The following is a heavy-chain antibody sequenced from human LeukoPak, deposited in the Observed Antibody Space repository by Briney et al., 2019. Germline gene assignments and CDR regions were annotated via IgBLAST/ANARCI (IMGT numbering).Heavy chain of an antibody. CDR1: GFTFSSYW. CDR2: IKQDGNEK. D-gene: IGHD4-17*01. CDR3: GKDPNGDYIGAFDF. J-gene: IGHJ3*01. V-gene: IGHV3-7*03. Sequence: GGSLRLSCAASGFTFSSYWMSWVRQAPGKGLEWVANIKQDGNEKYYVDSVKGRFTISRDNAKNSLYLQMNSLRAEDTAVYYCGKDPNGDYIGAFDFWGQGTIATVSS.